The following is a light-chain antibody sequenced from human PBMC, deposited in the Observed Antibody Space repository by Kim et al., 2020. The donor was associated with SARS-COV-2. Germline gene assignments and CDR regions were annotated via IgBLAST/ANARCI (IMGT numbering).Light chain of an antibody. CDR2: DVI. J-gene: IGLJ1*01. Sequence: GQSVPISCTRTSRNVGCYNSVSWYQQNPGKAPKLMMYDVIKRPSGVSDRFSGSQSGNTASLTISGLRAEDEADYYCSSHTTSSTDVFGGGTKVTVL. CDR1: SRNVGCYNS. CDR3: SSHTTSSTDV. V-gene: IGLV2-14*04.